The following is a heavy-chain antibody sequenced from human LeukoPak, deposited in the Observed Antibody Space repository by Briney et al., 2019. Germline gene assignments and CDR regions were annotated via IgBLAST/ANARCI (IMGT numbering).Heavy chain of an antibody. Sequence: ASVKVSCKASGGTFNNYAFSWMRQAPGQGLEWMGGLIPIFGTANYAQKFQGRVTITADESTSTAYMELSSLRSEDTAVYYCARGGTRPRYYYYMDVWGKGTTVTISS. V-gene: IGHV1-69*01. D-gene: IGHD2-15*01. CDR1: GGTFNNYA. J-gene: IGHJ6*03. CDR2: LIPIFGTA. CDR3: ARGGTRPRYYYYMDV.